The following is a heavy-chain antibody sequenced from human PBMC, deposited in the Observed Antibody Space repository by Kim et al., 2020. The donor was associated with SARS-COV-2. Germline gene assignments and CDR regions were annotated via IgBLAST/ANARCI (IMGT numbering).Heavy chain of an antibody. V-gene: IGHV3-7*03. D-gene: IGHD3-10*01. CDR2: IKQDGSEK. CDR1: GFTFSSYW. Sequence: GGSLRLSCAASGFTFSSYWMSWVRQAPGKGLEWVANIKQDGSEKYYVDSVKGRFTISRDNAKNSLYLQMNSLRAEDTAVYYCARDQGALLWFGELLFSRYYYGMDVWGQGTTVTVSS. J-gene: IGHJ6*02. CDR3: ARDQGALLWFGELLFSRYYYGMDV.